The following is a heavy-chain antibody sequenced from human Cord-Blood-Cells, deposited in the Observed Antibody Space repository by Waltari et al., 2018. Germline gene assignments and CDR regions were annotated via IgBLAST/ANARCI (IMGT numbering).Heavy chain of an antibody. CDR2: INHSGST. D-gene: IGHD3-16*02. J-gene: IGHJ4*02. CDR3: ARADYDYVWGSYRYGVGYFDY. V-gene: IGHV4-34*01. Sequence: QVQLQQWGAGLLKPSETLSLTCAVYGGSFSGYYWSWIRQPPGKGLEWIGEINHSGSTNYNPSLKSRVTISVDTAKNQFSRKLSSVTAADTAVYYCARADYDYVWGSYRYGVGYFDYWGQGTLVTVSS. CDR1: GGSFSGYY.